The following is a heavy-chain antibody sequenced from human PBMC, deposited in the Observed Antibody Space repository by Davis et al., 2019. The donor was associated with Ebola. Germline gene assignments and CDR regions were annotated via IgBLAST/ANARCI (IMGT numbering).Heavy chain of an antibody. CDR2: ISYEGSYT. CDR1: GFSFSNYG. CDR3: AKGEDYDIDY. J-gene: IGHJ4*02. Sequence: GESLKISCAASGFSFSNYGMHWVRQAPGKGLAWVALISYEGSYTYYADSVKGRFTISRDNSKNTLYLQMNSLRPEDTAVYYCAKGEDYDIDYWSQGTLVTVSS. V-gene: IGHV3-30*18. D-gene: IGHD4-17*01.